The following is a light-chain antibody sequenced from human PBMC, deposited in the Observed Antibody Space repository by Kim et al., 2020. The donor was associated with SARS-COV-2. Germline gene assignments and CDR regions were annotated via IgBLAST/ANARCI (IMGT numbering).Light chain of an antibody. J-gene: IGKJ4*01. Sequence: LSPGERATLSCRASQSIGDWIAWYQQKSGQAPRLLIYDVSNRATGIPARFSGSGSGTDFTLTISSLEPEDFAVYYCQQRRTWPLTFGGGTKVDIK. CDR2: DVS. CDR3: QQRRTWPLT. CDR1: QSIGDW. V-gene: IGKV3-11*01.